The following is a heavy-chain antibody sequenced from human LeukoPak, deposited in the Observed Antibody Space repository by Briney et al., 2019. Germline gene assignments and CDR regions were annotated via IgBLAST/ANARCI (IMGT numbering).Heavy chain of an antibody. Sequence: SETLSLTCTVSGGSISSGGYYWSWIRQHPGKGLEWIGYIYYSGSTYYNPSLKSRVTISVDTSKNQFSLKLSSVTAAYTAVYYCARDNVRVQNYYYYGMDVWGQGTTVTVSS. CDR3: ARDNVRVQNYYYYGMDV. CDR1: GGSISSGGYY. CDR2: IYYSGST. V-gene: IGHV4-31*03. J-gene: IGHJ6*02. D-gene: IGHD1-1*01.